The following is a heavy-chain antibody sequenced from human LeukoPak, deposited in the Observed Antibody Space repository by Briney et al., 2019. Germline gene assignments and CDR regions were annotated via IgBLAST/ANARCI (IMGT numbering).Heavy chain of an antibody. CDR2: TFQRSKWYN. J-gene: IGHJ4*02. V-gene: IGHV6-1*01. D-gene: IGHD3-3*01. CDR1: GDIVSSNSAA. CDR3: TRETSLSYYDFWSGWDY. Sequence: SQTLSLPCAISGDIVSSNSAAWNSVRQSPSRGLEWLGRTFQRSKWYNDYAVFVKSRITINPDTSKNQFSLQLNSVTPEDTAVYYCTRETSLSYYDFWSGWDYWGQETLVTVSS.